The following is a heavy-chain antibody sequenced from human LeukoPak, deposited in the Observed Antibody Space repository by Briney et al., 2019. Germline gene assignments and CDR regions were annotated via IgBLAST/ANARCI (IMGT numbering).Heavy chain of an antibody. CDR2: IYSDGST. D-gene: IGHD6-19*01. J-gene: IGHJ4*02. CDR3: ARAGSTSGWYDY. Sequence: GGSLRLSCVASGFIVSSHYMTWVRQAPGKGLEWVSVIYSDGSTYYTDSVKGRFTVSRDSSKNTLYLQIHSLSAEDTAVYYCARAGSTSGWYDYWGQGTLVTVSS. V-gene: IGHV3-53*01. CDR1: GFIVSSHY.